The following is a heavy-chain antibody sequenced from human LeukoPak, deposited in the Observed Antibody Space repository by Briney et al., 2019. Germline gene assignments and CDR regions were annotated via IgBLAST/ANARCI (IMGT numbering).Heavy chain of an antibody. CDR3: ARALSHYDSSGDAY. J-gene: IGHJ4*02. CDR1: GYTFTGYY. V-gene: IGHV1-2*02. CDR2: IDPNSGGT. Sequence: GASVKVSCKASGYTFTGYYMHWVRQAPGQGLEWMGWIDPNSGGTNYAQKFQGRVTMTRDTSISTAYMELRSLRSDDTAVYYCARALSHYDSSGDAYWGQGTLVTVSS. D-gene: IGHD3-22*01.